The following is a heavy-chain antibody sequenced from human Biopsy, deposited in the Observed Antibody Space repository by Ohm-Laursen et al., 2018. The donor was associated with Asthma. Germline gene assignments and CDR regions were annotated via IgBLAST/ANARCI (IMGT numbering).Heavy chain of an antibody. CDR1: GFAVSRDH. V-gene: IGHV3-53*01. CDR2: IYSGGTS. D-gene: IGHD1-26*01. Sequence: SLRLSCAALGFAVSRDHMFWVRQAPGKGLEWVSVIYSGGTSHTADSVKGRFTISRDNSKNTLYLQMSSLRADDTAVYYCAKGGTYTTDRYAYWGQGSLVTVSS. CDR3: AKGGTYTTDRYAY. J-gene: IGHJ4*02.